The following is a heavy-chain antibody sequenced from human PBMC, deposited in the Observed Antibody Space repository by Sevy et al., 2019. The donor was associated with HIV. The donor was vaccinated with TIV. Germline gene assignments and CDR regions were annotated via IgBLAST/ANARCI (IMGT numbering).Heavy chain of an antibody. Sequence: SETLSLTCTVSGGSINSGGYYWSWIRQHPGKGLEWIGHTNNSERNDYNPSLKSRISTSVDTSKNQFSLKVRSLTAADTAVYYCARGAASGTLYYWGQGTLVTVSS. CDR1: GGSINSGGYY. CDR3: ARGAASGTLYY. D-gene: IGHD6-13*01. CDR2: TNNSERN. J-gene: IGHJ4*02. V-gene: IGHV4-31*03.